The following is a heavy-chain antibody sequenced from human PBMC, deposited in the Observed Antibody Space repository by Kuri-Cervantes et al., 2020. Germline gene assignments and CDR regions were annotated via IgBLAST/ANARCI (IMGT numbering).Heavy chain of an antibody. V-gene: IGHV3-30*01. CDR2: ISYDGSNK. J-gene: IGHJ4*02. D-gene: IGHD6-19*01. CDR1: GFTFSSYA. Sequence: LSLTCAASGFTFSSYAMHWVRQAPGKGLEWVAVISYDGSNKYYADSVKGRFTISRDNSKNTLYLQMNSLRAEDTAVYYCARDALSYSSGWYYFDYWGQGTLVTVSS. CDR3: ARDALSYSSGWYYFDY.